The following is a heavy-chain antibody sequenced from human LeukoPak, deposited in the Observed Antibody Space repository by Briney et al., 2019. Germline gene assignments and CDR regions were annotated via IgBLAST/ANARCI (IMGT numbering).Heavy chain of an antibody. CDR1: GYTFTSYY. CDR2: INPSGGST. D-gene: IGHD2-21*02. V-gene: IGHV1-46*01. J-gene: IGHJ3*02. CDR3: ATSSDCGGDCYSAYAFDI. Sequence: GASVKVSCKASGYTFTSYYMHWVRQAPGQGLEWMGIINPSGGSTSYAQKFQGRVTMTRDMSTSTVYMELSSLRSEDTAVYYCATSSDCGGDCYSAYAFDIWGQGTMVTVSS.